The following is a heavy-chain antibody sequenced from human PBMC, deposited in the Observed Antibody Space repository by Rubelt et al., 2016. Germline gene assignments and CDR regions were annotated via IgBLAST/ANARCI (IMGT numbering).Heavy chain of an antibody. CDR2: ISSSSGYI. V-gene: IGHV3-21*01. CDR3: ASGAAYCGGDCLHDAFDI. J-gene: IGHJ3*02. D-gene: IGHD2-21*02. Sequence: WVSSISSSSGYIYYADSVKGRFTISRDNAKNSLYLQMNSLRAEDTAVYYCASGAAYCGGDCLHDAFDIWGQGTMVTVSS.